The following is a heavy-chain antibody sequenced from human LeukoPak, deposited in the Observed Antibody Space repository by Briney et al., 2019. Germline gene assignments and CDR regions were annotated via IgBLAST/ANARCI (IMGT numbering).Heavy chain of an antibody. D-gene: IGHD6-13*01. J-gene: IGHJ4*02. CDR3: AGLVGYSNSKYYFDD. CDR2: INPNSGGT. V-gene: IGHV1-2*02. Sequence: ASVKVSCKASGYTFTGYYMHWVRQAPGQGLEWMGWINPNSGGTNYAQKFQGRVTMTRDTSISTAYMELSRLRSDDTAVYYCAGLVGYSNSKYYFDDWGKGIIVTVSS. CDR1: GYTFTGYY.